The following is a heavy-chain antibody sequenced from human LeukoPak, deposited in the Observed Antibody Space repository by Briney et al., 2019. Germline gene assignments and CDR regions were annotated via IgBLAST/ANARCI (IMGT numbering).Heavy chain of an antibody. CDR3: TSRPSSGWYAY. Sequence: PGGSLRLSCAASGFTVSSNYMSWVRQAPGKGLEWVSVIYSGGSTYYADSVKGRFTISRDNSKNTLYLQMNSLRAEDTAVYYCTSRPSSGWYAYWGQGTLVTVSS. CDR1: GFTVSSNY. V-gene: IGHV3-53*01. CDR2: IYSGGST. D-gene: IGHD6-19*01. J-gene: IGHJ4*02.